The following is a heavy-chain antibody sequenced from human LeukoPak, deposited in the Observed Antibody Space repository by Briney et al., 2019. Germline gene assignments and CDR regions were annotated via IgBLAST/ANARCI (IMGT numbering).Heavy chain of an antibody. D-gene: IGHD5-24*01. V-gene: IGHV3-21*01. CDR3: AESSNRDGYNNAAGY. CDR2: ISSSSSYI. CDR1: GFTFSSYS. Sequence: GGSLRLSCAASGFTFSSYSMNWVRQPPGKGLEWISSISSSSSYIYYADSEKGRFTIARVNAKTSLYLQMNSLSAEDTAVYYCAESSNRDGYNNAAGYWGQGTLVTVSS. J-gene: IGHJ4*02.